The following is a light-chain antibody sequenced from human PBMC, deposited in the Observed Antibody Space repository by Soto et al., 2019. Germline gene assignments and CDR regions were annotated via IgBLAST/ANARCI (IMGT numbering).Light chain of an antibody. V-gene: IGKV3-11*01. J-gene: IGKJ2*01. CDR2: DAS. CDR1: QSVSSY. CDR3: QQYDNWPYT. Sequence: EIVLTQSPATLSLSPGERATLSCRASQSVSSYLAWYQQRPGQPPRLLMYDASNRATGIPARFSASGSGTDFTLTISSLQSEDFAVYYCQQYDNWPYTFGQGTKLEIK.